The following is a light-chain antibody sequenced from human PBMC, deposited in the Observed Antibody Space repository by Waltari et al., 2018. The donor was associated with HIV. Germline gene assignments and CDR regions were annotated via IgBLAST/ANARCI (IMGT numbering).Light chain of an antibody. Sequence: EIIMTQSPLTLSVSPGDRVTLSCRASETIHNNLAWYQQKPGQAPRLLSYGASTRATGIPARFSGSGSVTDFSLTISSLQSEDFAVYYCQHYDNWPPWTFGQGTTVESK. J-gene: IGKJ1*01. CDR3: QHYDNWPPWT. CDR1: ETIHNN. CDR2: GAS. V-gene: IGKV3-15*01.